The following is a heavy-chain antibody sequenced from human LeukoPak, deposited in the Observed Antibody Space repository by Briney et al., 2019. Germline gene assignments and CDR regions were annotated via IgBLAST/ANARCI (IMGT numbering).Heavy chain of an antibody. V-gene: IGHV3-33*06. D-gene: IGHD6-19*01. CDR3: AKVAVAGPLHQYYFYY. CDR1: GFTFTSYG. CDR2: IWYDGSNK. J-gene: IGHJ4*02. Sequence: PGRSLRLSCAASGFTFTSYGMHWVRQAPGKGLEWVAVIWYDGSNKYYADSVKGRFTISRDNSKNTLYLQMNSLRAEDTAVYYCAKVAVAGPLHQYYFYYWGQGTLVTVSS.